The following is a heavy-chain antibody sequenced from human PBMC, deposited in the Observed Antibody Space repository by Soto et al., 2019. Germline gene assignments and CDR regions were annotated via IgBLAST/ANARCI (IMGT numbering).Heavy chain of an antibody. CDR3: AKDELKMRDLSRPYYFDY. Sequence: PGGSMRLSCAASGFTFSSYAMSWVRQAPGKGLEWVSAISGSGGSTYYADSVKGRFTISRDNSKNTLYLQMNSLRAEDTAVYYCAKDELKMRDLSRPYYFDYWGQGTLVTVSS. CDR1: GFTFSSYA. CDR2: ISGSGGST. J-gene: IGHJ4*02. V-gene: IGHV3-23*01. D-gene: IGHD1-7*01.